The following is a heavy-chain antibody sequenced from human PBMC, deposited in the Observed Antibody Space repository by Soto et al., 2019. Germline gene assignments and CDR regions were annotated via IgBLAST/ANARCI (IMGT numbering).Heavy chain of an antibody. Sequence: EVQLVESGGGLVQPGGSLRLSCAASGFSFISYWIHWVRQAPGKGLVWVSRIKTDGSSTDYADSVKGRVTISRDNSKNTLSLQMNSLSAEDTAVYYYAKREVNTYRLFHWGQGTLVTVSS. CDR3: AKREVNTYRLFH. D-gene: IGHD3-16*02. J-gene: IGHJ4*02. V-gene: IGHV3-74*01. CDR1: GFSFISYW. CDR2: IKTDGSST.